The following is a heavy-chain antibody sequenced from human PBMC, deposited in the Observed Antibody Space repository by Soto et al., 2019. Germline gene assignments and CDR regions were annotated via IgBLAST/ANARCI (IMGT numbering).Heavy chain of an antibody. CDR3: AKDALTIVVVPAAPGV. CDR1: GFTFSSYA. J-gene: IGHJ6*02. CDR2: ISGSGGST. D-gene: IGHD2-2*01. V-gene: IGHV3-23*01. Sequence: GGSLRLSXAASGFTFSSYAMSWVRQAPGKGLEWVSAISGSGGSTYYADSVKGRFTISRDNSKNTLYLQMNSLRAEDTAVYYCAKDALTIVVVPAAPGVWGQGTTVTVSS.